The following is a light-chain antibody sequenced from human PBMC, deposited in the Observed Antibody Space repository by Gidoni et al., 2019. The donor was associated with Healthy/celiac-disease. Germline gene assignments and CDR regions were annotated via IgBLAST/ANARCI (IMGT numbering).Light chain of an antibody. CDR1: QSVSSSY. V-gene: IGKV3-20*01. CDR3: QQYGSSVP. J-gene: IGKJ5*01. Sequence: EIVLTQSPGTLSLSPGERATLSCRASQSVSSSYLAWYQQKPGQAPRLLIYGASSRATGIPDRFSGSGSGTDFTLTSSRLEPDDFAVYYCQQYGSSVPFGQGTRLEIK. CDR2: GAS.